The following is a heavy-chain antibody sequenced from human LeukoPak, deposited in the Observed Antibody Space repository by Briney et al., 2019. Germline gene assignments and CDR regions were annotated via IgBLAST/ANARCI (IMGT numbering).Heavy chain of an antibody. CDR3: ARVPGYYYDSSGYCHLGAFDI. Sequence: GAAVKVSCKASGDTFTSYVTSRGRPAPGQGLEWMGGMIPIFGITNYAQKLQGSVTTTTDESPSTAYMGRSSLRSEDTAVYYCARVPGYYYDSSGYCHLGAFDIWGQGTMVTVSS. CDR2: MIPIFGIT. CDR1: GDTFTSYV. V-gene: IGHV1-69*05. J-gene: IGHJ3*02. D-gene: IGHD3-22*01.